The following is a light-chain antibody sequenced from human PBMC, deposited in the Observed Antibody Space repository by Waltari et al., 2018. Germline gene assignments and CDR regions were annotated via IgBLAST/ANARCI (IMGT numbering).Light chain of an antibody. CDR3: HSRDTISTRV. V-gene: IGLV3-19*01. Sequence: SSELTQDPAVSVALGQTVRITCQGDSLRRYYASWYQQRPGQAPRLVLYGQDNRPSGSPDRFSGYTTGDTASLTITGAQAEDEADYYCHSRDTISTRVFGGGTRLTV. CDR1: SLRRYY. CDR2: GQD. J-gene: IGLJ3*02.